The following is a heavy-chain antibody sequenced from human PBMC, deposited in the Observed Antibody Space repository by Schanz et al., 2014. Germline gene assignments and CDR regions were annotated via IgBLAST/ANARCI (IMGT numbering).Heavy chain of an antibody. CDR1: GFTFSSYG. J-gene: IGHJ6*02. Sequence: QVQLVESGGGVVQFGRSLRLSCVASGFTFSSYGMHWVRQAPGKGLEWVAVIWYDENNKYYADSVKGRFTMSRDNSKNTLYLQMNSLRAEDTAVYYCAREEGWGIAAAGPKHYYYGMDVWGQGTTVTDSS. V-gene: IGHV3-33*01. CDR3: AREEGWGIAAAGPKHYYYGMDV. D-gene: IGHD6-13*01. CDR2: IWYDENNK.